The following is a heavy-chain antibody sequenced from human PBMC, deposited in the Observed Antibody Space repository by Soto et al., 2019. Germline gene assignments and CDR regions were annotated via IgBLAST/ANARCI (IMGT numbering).Heavy chain of an antibody. CDR3: ERHNDGMDV. CDR1: GGSISNSNYY. CDR2: MYYTGST. J-gene: IGHJ6*02. V-gene: IGHV4-39*01. Sequence: PSETLSLTCIVSGGSISNSNYYWGWIRQPPGKGLEWIGSMYYTGSTYYNPSLESRVTISVDTSKNQFSLKLTSVTAADTAVYYCERHNDGMDVWGQGTTVTVSS.